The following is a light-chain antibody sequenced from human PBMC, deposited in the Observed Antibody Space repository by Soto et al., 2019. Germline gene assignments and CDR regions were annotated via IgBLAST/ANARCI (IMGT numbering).Light chain of an antibody. V-gene: IGLV1-51*01. Sequence: QSVLTQPPSVSAAAGQRVTISCSGTTSNIGNNFVSWYQQFPRQSPKLLIYDNSKRPSGIPDRFSGSESDTSGTLDITGLQPGDEADYYCGSWDTSLSVVVFGGGTKVTVL. CDR1: TSNIGNNF. CDR3: GSWDTSLSVVV. CDR2: DNS. J-gene: IGLJ3*02.